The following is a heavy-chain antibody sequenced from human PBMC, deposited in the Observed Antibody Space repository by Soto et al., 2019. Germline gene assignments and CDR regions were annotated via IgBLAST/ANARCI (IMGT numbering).Heavy chain of an antibody. Sequence: QLQLQESGPGLVTPSETLSLTCTVSGGSISSSSYYWGWIRHPPGKGLEWIGSIYYSGSTYYNPSLKSRVTISVDTSKNQFSLKLSSVTAADTAVYYCETRGLDWGQGTLVTVSS. CDR3: ETRGLD. CDR1: GGSISSSSYY. CDR2: IYYSGST. J-gene: IGHJ4*02. D-gene: IGHD3-10*01. V-gene: IGHV4-39*01.